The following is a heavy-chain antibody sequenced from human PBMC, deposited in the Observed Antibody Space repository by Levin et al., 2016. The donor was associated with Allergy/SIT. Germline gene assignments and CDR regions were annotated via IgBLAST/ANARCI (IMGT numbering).Heavy chain of an antibody. D-gene: IGHD3-22*01. CDR1: GFTFTSSA. CDR2: IVVGSGNT. Sequence: SVKVSCKASGFTFTSSAVQWVRQARGQRLEWIGWIVVGSGNTNYAQKFQERVTITRDMSTSTAYMELSSLRSEDTAVYYCAASGQRKYDSSGYYQDYWGQGTLVTVSS. J-gene: IGHJ4*02. V-gene: IGHV1-58*01. CDR3: AASGQRKYDSSGYYQDY.